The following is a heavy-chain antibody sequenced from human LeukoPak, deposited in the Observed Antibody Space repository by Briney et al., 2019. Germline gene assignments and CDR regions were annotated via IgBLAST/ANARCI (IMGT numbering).Heavy chain of an antibody. CDR1: GGSVRSSSYY. CDR2: VHYIGST. CDR3: ARDRGVPRPYYFDQ. J-gene: IGHJ4*02. Sequence: SETLSLTCTVSGGSVRSSSYYWGCIRQPPGKGLEWIGSVHYIGSTCYNPSLGGRVIMSIDTSKNQFSLKLTSVTAADTAMYYCARDRGVPRPYYFDQWGQGTLVTVSS. D-gene: IGHD3-10*01. V-gene: IGHV4-39*07.